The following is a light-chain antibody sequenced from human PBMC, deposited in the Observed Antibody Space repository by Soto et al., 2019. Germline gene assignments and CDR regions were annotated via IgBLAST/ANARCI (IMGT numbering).Light chain of an antibody. J-gene: IGKJ1*01. Sequence: DTHMTQSPSTLSASIEGRVTMTGRASQNINNWLAWYQQKPGKAPKLLIYKASSLESGVPSRFSRSGSGTEFTLTISSLQPDDFATYYCQHYNSYSEAFGQGTKVDIK. CDR1: QNINNW. CDR3: QHYNSYSEA. CDR2: KAS. V-gene: IGKV1-5*03.